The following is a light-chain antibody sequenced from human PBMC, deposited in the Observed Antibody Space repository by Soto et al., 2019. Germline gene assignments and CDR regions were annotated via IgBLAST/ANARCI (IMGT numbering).Light chain of an antibody. CDR1: QGIRND. J-gene: IGKJ4*01. CDR2: AAS. Sequence: AIQMTQAPSSLAPSVGDRVTITCRASQGIRNDLGWYQQKPGKATKLLIYAASSLQSGVPSRFSGSGSGTDFTLTISSLQPEDFATYYCLQDYNSPLTFGGGTKVDIK. CDR3: LQDYNSPLT. V-gene: IGKV1-6*01.